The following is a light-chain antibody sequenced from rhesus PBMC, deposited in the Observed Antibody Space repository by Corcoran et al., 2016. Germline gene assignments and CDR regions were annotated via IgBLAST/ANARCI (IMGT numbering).Light chain of an antibody. Sequence: EIVLTQSPATLSLSPGERATLSCRASQSVSSRLAWYQQKPGQAPRLLIYCASSRATGSPDRCSGRGSGTDCTLTISSLVPGDVGVYYCQQYSNLPLTFGGGTKVELK. V-gene: IGKV3-42*02. CDR2: CAS. CDR1: QSVSSR. CDR3: QQYSNLPLT. J-gene: IGKJ4*01.